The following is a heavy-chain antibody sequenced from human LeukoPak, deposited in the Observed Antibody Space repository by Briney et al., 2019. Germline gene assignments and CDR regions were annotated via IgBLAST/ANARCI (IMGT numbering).Heavy chain of an antibody. CDR3: VITTSGQTYNFDY. CDR1: GFTFGDYA. Sequence: GRSLRLSCTASGFTFGDYAMSWVRQAPGKGLEWVGFIRSKAYGGTTEYAASVKGRFTISRDDSKSIAYLQMNSLKTEDTAVYYCVITTSGQTYNFDYWGQGTLVTVSS. V-gene: IGHV3-49*04. CDR2: IRSKAYGGTT. J-gene: IGHJ4*02. D-gene: IGHD3-22*01.